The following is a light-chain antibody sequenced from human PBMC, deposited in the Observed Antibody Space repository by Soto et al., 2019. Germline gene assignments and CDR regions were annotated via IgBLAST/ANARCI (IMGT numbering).Light chain of an antibody. CDR1: SSNMGSNT. V-gene: IGLV1-44*01. Sequence: QSVLTQPPSASGTPGQGVALSCSGTSSNMGSNTVNWYQHLPGTAPKLLIYNDNQRPSGVPDRFFGYKSGTSASLAITGLQSEDVADYYCAAWDGSLNHILFGGGTKLTVL. J-gene: IGLJ2*01. CDR3: AAWDGSLNHIL. CDR2: NDN.